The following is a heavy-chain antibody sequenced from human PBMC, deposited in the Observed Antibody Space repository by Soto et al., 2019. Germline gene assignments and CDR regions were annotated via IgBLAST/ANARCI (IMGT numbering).Heavy chain of an antibody. D-gene: IGHD2-15*01. V-gene: IGHV3-30-3*01. J-gene: IGHJ6*02. Sequence: QVQLVESGGGVVQPGRSLRLSCAASGFTFSSYAMYWVRQAPGKGLEWVAVISYDGNNKYYADSVKGRFTISRDNSKNTLYLQMNSVGAEDMAVYYCARAGCDGGSCYTLVGLRYGMTSGAKGPRSPSP. CDR1: GFTFSSYA. CDR3: ARAGCDGGSCYTLVGLRYGMTS. CDR2: ISYDGNNK.